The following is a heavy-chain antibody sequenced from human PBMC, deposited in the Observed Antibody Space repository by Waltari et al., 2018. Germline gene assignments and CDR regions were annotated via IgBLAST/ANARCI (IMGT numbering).Heavy chain of an antibody. D-gene: IGHD3-16*01. Sequence: QVQLVQSGAEVKKPGSAVKVSCKASGGTFGRFAISWVRQAPGEGLEWMGGIIPIFGTAPNYAQKFQGRLTVTADESTATVYMDLSSLRSDDTAVYYCTRRELGGAFDPWGQGTLVTVSS. J-gene: IGHJ5*02. CDR3: TRRELGGAFDP. V-gene: IGHV1-69*12. CDR1: GGTFGRFA. CDR2: IIPIFGTAP.